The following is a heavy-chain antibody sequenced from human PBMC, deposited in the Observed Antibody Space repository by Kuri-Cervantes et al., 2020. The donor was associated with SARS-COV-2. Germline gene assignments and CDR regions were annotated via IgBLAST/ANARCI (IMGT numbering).Heavy chain of an antibody. J-gene: IGHJ5*02. V-gene: IGHV3-48*03. CDR3: ARYSNHYGGWFDP. Sequence: AGSLRLSCATSGFTFSSYEMNWVRQAPGKGLEGVSAISGSGGSTYYADSVKGRFTISRDNAKNSLYLQMNSLRAEDTAVYYCARYSNHYGGWFDPCGQGTLVTVSS. D-gene: IGHD4-11*01. CDR1: GFTFSSYE. CDR2: ISGSGGST.